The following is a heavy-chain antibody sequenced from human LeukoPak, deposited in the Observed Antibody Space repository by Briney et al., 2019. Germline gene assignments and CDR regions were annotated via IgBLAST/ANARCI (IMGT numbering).Heavy chain of an antibody. CDR2: IIPIFGTA. V-gene: IGHV1-69*05. D-gene: IGHD3-3*01. CDR1: GGTFSSYA. J-gene: IGHJ4*02. Sequence: SSVKVSCKASGGTFSSYAISWVRQAPGQGLEWMGGIIPIFGTANYAQKFQGRVTITTDESTSTAYMELSSLRSEDTAVYYCASGSYDFWSGYYEDYWGQGTLVTVSS. CDR3: ASGSYDFWSGYYEDY.